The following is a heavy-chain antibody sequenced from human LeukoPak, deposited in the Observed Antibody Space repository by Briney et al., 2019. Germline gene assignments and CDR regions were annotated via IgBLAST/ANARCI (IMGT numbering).Heavy chain of an antibody. CDR2: IYPGDSGT. D-gene: IGHD3-16*02. CDR1: GYIFINYW. CDR3: ARQFGDYVWGSYRSDAFDI. V-gene: IGHV5-51*01. J-gene: IGHJ3*02. Sequence: GESLKISCKGSGYIFINYWIGWVRQMPGKGLEWMGIIYPGDSGTRYSPSFQGQVTISADKSISTAYLQWSSLKASDTAIYYCARQFGDYVWGSYRSDAFDIWGQGTMVTVSS.